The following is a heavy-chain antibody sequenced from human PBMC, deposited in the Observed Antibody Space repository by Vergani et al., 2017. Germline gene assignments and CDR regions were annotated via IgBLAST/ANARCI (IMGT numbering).Heavy chain of an antibody. CDR1: GFTFSSYS. CDR3: AKDSGRITMIVVVTNYFDY. V-gene: IGHV3-23*04. Sequence: EVQLVESGGGLVQPGGSLRLSCAASGFTFSSYSMNWVRQAPGKGLEWVSAISGSGGSTYYADSVKGRFTISRDNSKNTLYLQMNSLRAEDTAVYYCAKDSGRITMIVVVTNYFDYWGQGTLVTVSS. CDR2: ISGSGGST. J-gene: IGHJ4*02. D-gene: IGHD3-22*01.